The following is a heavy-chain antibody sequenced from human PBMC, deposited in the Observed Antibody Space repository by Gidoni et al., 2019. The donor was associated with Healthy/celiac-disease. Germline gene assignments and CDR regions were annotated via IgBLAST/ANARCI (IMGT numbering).Heavy chain of an antibody. CDR2: MNPNSGNT. D-gene: IGHD3-10*01. CDR1: GYTFTSYD. J-gene: IGHJ4*02. Sequence: QVQLVQSGAEVKKPGASVKVSCKASGYTFTSYDINWVRQATGQVLECMGWMNPNSGNTGYAQKFQGRVTMTRNTSISTAYMELSSLRSEDTAVYYCARGVRNYYGSGRSPWVLENWGQGTLVTVSS. CDR3: ARGVRNYYGSGRSPWVLEN. V-gene: IGHV1-8*01.